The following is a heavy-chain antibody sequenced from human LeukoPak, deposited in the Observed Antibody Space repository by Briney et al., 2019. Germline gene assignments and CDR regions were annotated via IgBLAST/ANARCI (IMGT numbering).Heavy chain of an antibody. D-gene: IGHD6-19*01. V-gene: IGHV3-11*01. Sequence: GGSLRLSCAASGFTFSDYYMSWIRQAPGKGLEWVSYISSSGNSTYYSDSVRGRFTISRDNAKNSLHLQMNSLRAEDTAVYYCARTAVAGTVIENWGQGTLVTVSS. J-gene: IGHJ4*02. CDR2: ISSSGNST. CDR3: ARTAVAGTVIEN. CDR1: GFTFSDYY.